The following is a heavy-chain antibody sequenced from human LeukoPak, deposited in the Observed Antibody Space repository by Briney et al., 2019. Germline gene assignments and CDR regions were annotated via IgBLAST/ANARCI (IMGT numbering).Heavy chain of an antibody. D-gene: IGHD1-1*01. CDR3: ANMRSTTEFDY. Sequence: GGSLRLSCAASGFTFSNYAMSWVRQAPGKGLEWVSAISRNGGSTYYADSVKGRFTISRDNSKNTLYLQMNSLRAKDTAVYYCANMRSTTEFDYWGQGTLVIVSS. J-gene: IGHJ4*02. V-gene: IGHV3-23*01. CDR2: ISRNGGST. CDR1: GFTFSNYA.